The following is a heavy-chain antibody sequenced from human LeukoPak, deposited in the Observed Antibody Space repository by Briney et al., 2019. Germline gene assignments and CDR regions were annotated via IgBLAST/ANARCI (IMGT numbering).Heavy chain of an antibody. D-gene: IGHD3-16*01. J-gene: IGHJ6*02. CDR3: ARDGGTGYGLSYFYYGMDV. CDR1: GFTFSRYW. Sequence: PGGSLRLSCAASGFTFSRYWMSWVRQAPGKGLEWVANIKQDGSEKYYVDSVKGRFTISRDNAKNSVYLQMSSLRADDTAVYYCARDGGTGYGLSYFYYGMDVWGQGTTVTVSS. CDR2: IKQDGSEK. V-gene: IGHV3-7*01.